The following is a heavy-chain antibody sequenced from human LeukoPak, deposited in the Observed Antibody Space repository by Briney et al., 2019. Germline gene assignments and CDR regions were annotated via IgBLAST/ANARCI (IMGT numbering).Heavy chain of an antibody. CDR1: GGSISSGGYY. Sequence: SQTLSLTCTVSGGSISSGGYYWSWLRQHPGKGLEWIGYIYYSGSTYYNPSLKSRVTISVDTSKNQFSLKLSSVTAADTAVYYCARGPEILTGYYPPEGYWFDPWGQGTLVTVSS. CDR3: ARGPEILTGYYPPEGYWFDP. D-gene: IGHD3-9*01. CDR2: IYYSGST. J-gene: IGHJ5*02. V-gene: IGHV4-31*03.